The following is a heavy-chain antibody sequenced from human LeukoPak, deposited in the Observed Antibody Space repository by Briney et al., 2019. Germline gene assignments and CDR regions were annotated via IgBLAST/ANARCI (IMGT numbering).Heavy chain of an antibody. CDR3: ATTITYYYDSSGYSPDWFDP. D-gene: IGHD3-22*01. CDR2: ISSSSSTI. J-gene: IGHJ5*02. V-gene: IGHV3-48*04. CDR1: GFTFSSYS. Sequence: PGGSLRLSCAASGFTFSSYSMNWVRQAPGKGLEWVSYISSSSSTIYYADSVKGRFTISRDNAKNSLYLQMNSLRAEDTAVYYCATTITYYYDSSGYSPDWFDPWGQGTLVTVSS.